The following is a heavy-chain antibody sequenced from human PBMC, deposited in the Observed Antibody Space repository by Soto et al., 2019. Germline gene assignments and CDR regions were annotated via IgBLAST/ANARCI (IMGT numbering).Heavy chain of an antibody. CDR2: ISSSGTTI. Sequence: EVQLVESGGALVQPGGSLRLSCVASGFTFSPYEMNWVRQAPGKGLEWVSYISSSGTTIHYADAVKGRFTIARDSAKNAGVRQRNGLRVEDTASDDCARGGGQHESAGHYDHWGRGTRGTVTS. D-gene: IGHD6-13*01. J-gene: IGHJ5*02. CDR1: GFTFSPYE. CDR3: ARGGGQHESAGHYDH. V-gene: IGHV3-48*03.